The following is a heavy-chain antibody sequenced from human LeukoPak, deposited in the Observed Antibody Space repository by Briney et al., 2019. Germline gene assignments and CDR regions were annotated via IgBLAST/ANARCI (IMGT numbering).Heavy chain of an antibody. J-gene: IGHJ4*02. Sequence: ASETLSLTCAVYGGSFSGYYWSWIRQPPGKGLEWIGEIYHSGSTNYNPSLKSRVTISVDKSKNQFSLKLSSVTAADTAVYYCARKIAVAGTDFDYWGQGTLVTVSS. CDR3: ARKIAVAGTDFDY. CDR2: IYHSGST. CDR1: GGSFSGYY. D-gene: IGHD6-19*01. V-gene: IGHV4-34*01.